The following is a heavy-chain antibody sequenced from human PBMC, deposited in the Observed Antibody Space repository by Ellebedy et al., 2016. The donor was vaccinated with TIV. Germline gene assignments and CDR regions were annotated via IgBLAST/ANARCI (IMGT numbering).Heavy chain of an antibody. V-gene: IGHV3-7*01. CDR3: ARDRGNGYNYRSPFDH. D-gene: IGHD5-24*01. Sequence: PGGSLRLSCAASGFTFSNYWMSWVRQAPGKGLEWVGNIKPDGSAQYYVDSVKGRFPMSRDNAKNSLYLQMDSLRAEDKAVYYCARDRGNGYNYRSPFDHWGQGSLVTVSS. CDR1: GFTFSNYW. J-gene: IGHJ4*02. CDR2: IKPDGSAQ.